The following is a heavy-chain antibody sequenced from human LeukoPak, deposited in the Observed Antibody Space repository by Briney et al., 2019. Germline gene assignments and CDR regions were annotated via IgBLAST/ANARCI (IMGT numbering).Heavy chain of an antibody. CDR2: IHYTGDT. CDR1: GDSISRSDHQ. V-gene: IGHV4-39*07. J-gene: IGHJ4*02. CDR3: ARGYDSSGYLDY. D-gene: IGHD3-22*01. Sequence: SETLSLTCTVSGDSISRSDHQWGWIRQPPGKGLEWIGSIHYTGDTYYSPSLKSRVTISVDTSKNQFSLRLSSMTAADTAVYYCARGYDSSGYLDYWGQGTLVTVSS.